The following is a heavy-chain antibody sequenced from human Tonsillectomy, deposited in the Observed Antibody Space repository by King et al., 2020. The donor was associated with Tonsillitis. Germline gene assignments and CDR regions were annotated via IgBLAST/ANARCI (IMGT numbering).Heavy chain of an antibody. V-gene: IGHV3-30*04. CDR2: ISYDESSK. CDR3: ASPSVDITTIWGFDY. Sequence: VQLVESGGGVVQPGRSLRLSCAASGFTFSSYAVHWVRQAPGKGLEWVALISYDESSKYYADSVNGRFTISRDNSKNTLYLQMNSLRADDTAIYYCASPSVDITTIWGFDYWGQGTLVTVSS. J-gene: IGHJ4*02. CDR1: GFTFSSYA. D-gene: IGHD3-22*01.